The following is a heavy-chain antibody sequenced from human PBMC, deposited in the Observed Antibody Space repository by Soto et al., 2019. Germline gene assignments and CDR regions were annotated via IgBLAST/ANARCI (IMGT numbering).Heavy chain of an antibody. CDR1: GFTFGDYA. Sequence: ALRPSCAASGFTFGDYAMQGVREAPGEGLGWVSGSSWNSGSIGYADSVKGRFTLSRHNAKNPLHLHMHSLRAEDTALYYCANDQDYDILTGYSDYWGQGTPVPVSS. V-gene: IGHV3-9*01. D-gene: IGHD3-9*01. CDR3: ANDQDYDILTGYSDY. J-gene: IGHJ4*02. CDR2: SSWNSGSI.